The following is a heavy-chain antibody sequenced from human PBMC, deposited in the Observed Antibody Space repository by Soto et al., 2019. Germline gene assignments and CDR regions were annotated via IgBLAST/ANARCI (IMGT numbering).Heavy chain of an antibody. Sequence: SETLSLTCTVSGGSISSYYWSWIRQPPGKGLEWIGYIYYSGSTNYNPSLKSRVNISVDTSKNQFSLKLSSVTAADTAVYYCARALDWFDPWGQGTLVTVSS. J-gene: IGHJ5*02. CDR2: IYYSGST. V-gene: IGHV4-59*01. CDR1: GGSISSYY. CDR3: ARALDWFDP.